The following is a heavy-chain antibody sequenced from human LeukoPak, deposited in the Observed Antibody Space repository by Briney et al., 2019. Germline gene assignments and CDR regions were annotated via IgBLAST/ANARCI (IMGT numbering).Heavy chain of an antibody. J-gene: IGHJ3*02. CDR2: IYNRGST. CDR3: ARDSPGIAVAGDAFDI. CDR1: GGSISSYY. V-gene: IGHV4-59*01. D-gene: IGHD6-19*01. Sequence: SETLSLTCTVSGGSISSYYWSWIRQPPGKGLEWIGYIYNRGSTNYNPSLKSRVSISVDTSKNQFSLKLRSVTAADTAVYYCARDSPGIAVAGDAFDIWGQGTMVTVSS.